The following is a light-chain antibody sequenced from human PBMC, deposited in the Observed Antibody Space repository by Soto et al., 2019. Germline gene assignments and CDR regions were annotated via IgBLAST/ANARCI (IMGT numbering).Light chain of an antibody. CDR3: QHYGSSLT. CDR1: QSVSSSD. CDR2: GAS. V-gene: IGKV3-20*01. J-gene: IGKJ1*01. Sequence: ESVLTQSPGTLSLSPGERATLSCRASQSVSSSDLAWYQHRPGQVPKFLIYGASNRASGIPDRFSGSGSGTDFTLTISELRPEDFAVYYCQHYGSSLTFGQGTKVDIK.